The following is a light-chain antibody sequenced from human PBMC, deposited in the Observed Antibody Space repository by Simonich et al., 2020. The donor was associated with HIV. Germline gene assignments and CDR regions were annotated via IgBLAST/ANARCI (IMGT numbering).Light chain of an antibody. Sequence: EIVMTQTPLSLSVTPGQPASISCKSSQSLLHNNGRTFLYWYLQKPGPSPQPLIYEVSSRCSGVPDRFSGSGSGTDFTLTISSLQAEDVAVYYCQQYYTPPQTFGQGTKVEIK. CDR2: EVS. J-gene: IGKJ1*01. CDR1: QSLLHNNGRTF. V-gene: IGKV2-29*02. CDR3: QQYYTPPQT.